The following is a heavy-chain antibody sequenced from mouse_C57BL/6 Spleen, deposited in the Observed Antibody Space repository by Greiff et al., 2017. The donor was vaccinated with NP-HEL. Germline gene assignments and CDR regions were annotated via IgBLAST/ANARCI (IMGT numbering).Heavy chain of an antibody. J-gene: IGHJ2*01. D-gene: IGHD1-1*01. CDR3: ARGGFITTVVARWYFDY. Sequence: VQLQQSGPELVKPGASVKISCKASGYAFSSSWMNWVKQRPGKGLEWIGRIYPGDGDTNYNGKFKGKATLTADKSSSTAYMQLSSLTSEYSAVYFCARGGFITTVVARWYFDYWGQGTTLTVSS. CDR2: IYPGDGDT. V-gene: IGHV1-82*01. CDR1: GYAFSSSW.